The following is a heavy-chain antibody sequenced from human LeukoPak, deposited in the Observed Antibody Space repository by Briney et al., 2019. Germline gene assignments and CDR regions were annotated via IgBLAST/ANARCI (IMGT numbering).Heavy chain of an antibody. CDR3: ARQGTGFDS. Sequence: GESLKISCKVLGNSFTNYWIGWVRQMPGKGLEWMGIIFPRDSDTRYSPSFQGQVTISADKSISTAYLQWNSLRASDSGLYYCARQGTGFDSWGQGTPVTVSS. CDR2: IFPRDSDT. CDR1: GNSFTNYW. V-gene: IGHV5-51*01. D-gene: IGHD1-14*01. J-gene: IGHJ4*02.